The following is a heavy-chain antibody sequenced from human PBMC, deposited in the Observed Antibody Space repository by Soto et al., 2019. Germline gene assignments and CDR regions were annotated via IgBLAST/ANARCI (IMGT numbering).Heavy chain of an antibody. CDR2: IRSKAYGGTT. CDR1: GFTFGDYA. V-gene: IGHV3-49*03. J-gene: IGHJ4*02. Sequence: PGGSLRLSCTASGFTFGDYAMSWFRQAPGKGLEWVGFIRSKAYGGTTEYAASVKGRFTISRDDSKSIAYLQMNSLKTEDTAVYYCTRDGNDSGYDFFDYWGQGTLVTVSS. D-gene: IGHD5-12*01. CDR3: TRDGNDSGYDFFDY.